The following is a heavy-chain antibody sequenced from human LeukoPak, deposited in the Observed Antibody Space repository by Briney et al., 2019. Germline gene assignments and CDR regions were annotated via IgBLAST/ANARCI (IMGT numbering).Heavy chain of an antibody. V-gene: IGHV3-7*01. CDR2: IKQDGSER. CDR1: GFTFSSYA. Sequence: GGSLRLSCAASGFTFSSYAMSWVRQAPGKGLEWVANIKQDGSERYYVDSVRGRFTISRDNTKNSLYLQMNSLRVEDTAVYYCAGHTNYWGQGTLVTVSS. CDR3: AGHTNY. D-gene: IGHD1-1*01. J-gene: IGHJ4*02.